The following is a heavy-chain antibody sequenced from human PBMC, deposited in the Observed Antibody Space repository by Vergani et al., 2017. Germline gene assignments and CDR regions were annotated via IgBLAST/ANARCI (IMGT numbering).Heavy chain of an antibody. J-gene: IGHJ4*02. CDR2: IYYSGST. CDR3: AGGGGAWERPVY. V-gene: IGHV4-61*01. Sequence: QVQLQESGPGLVKPSETLSLTCTVSGGSVSSGSYYWSWIRQPPGKGLEWIGYIYYSGSTNYNPSLKSRVTISVDTSKNQFSLKLSSVTAADTAVYYCAGGGGAWERPVYWGQGTLVTVSS. CDR1: GGSVSSGSYY. D-gene: IGHD1-26*01.